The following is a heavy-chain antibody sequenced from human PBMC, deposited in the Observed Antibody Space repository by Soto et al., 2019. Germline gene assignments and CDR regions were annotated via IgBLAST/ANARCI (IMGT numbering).Heavy chain of an antibody. CDR2: IIPILGIA. CDR3: ARDSSSSLAGGWFDP. V-gene: IGHV1-69*08. J-gene: IGHJ5*02. D-gene: IGHD6-13*01. CDR1: GGTFSSYT. Sequence: QVQLVQSGAEVKKPGSSVKVSCKASGGTFSSYTISWVRQAPGQGLEWMGRIIPILGIANYAQKFQGRVTRTADKSTSTAYMERRSLRSEDTAVYYCARDSSSSLAGGWFDPWGQGTLVTVSS.